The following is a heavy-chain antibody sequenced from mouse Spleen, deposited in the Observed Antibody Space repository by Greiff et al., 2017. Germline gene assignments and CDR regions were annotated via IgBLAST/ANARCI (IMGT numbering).Heavy chain of an antibody. V-gene: IGHV2-2*02. Sequence: VHLVESGPGLVQPSQSLSITCTVSGFSLTSYGVHWVRQSPGKGLEWLGVIWSGGSTDYNAAFISRLSISKDNSKSQVFFKMNSLQANDTAIYYCARNRNGLLGAMDYWGQGTSVTVSS. CDR2: IWSGGST. CDR3: ARNRNGLLGAMDY. D-gene: IGHD2-3*01. J-gene: IGHJ4*01. CDR1: GFSLTSYG.